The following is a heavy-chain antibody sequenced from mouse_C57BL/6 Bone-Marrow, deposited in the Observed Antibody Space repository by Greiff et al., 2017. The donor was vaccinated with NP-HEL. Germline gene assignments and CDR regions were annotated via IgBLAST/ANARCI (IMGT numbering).Heavy chain of an antibody. CDR2: IYPSSGNT. D-gene: IGHD6-1*01. J-gene: IGHJ3*01. CDR3: ARGGRCGQCVVFAY. V-gene: IGHV1-81*01. CDR1: GYTFTSYG. Sequence: QVQLQQSGAELARPGASVKLSCKASGYTFTSYGISWVKQRPGQGLEWIGEIYPSSGNTYYNEKFKGKATLTADKSSSTAYMELRSLTSEDSAVYVCARGGRCGQCVVFAYWGQGTLVTVSA.